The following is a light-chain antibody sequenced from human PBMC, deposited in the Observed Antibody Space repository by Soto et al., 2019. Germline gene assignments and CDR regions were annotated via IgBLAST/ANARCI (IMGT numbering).Light chain of an antibody. CDR2: EVT. V-gene: IGLV2-8*01. CDR1: SSDVGGYSY. J-gene: IGLJ1*01. Sequence: QSVLTQPPSASGSPGQSVTISCIGTSSDVGGYSYVSWYQQHPGKAPKLMIYEVTKRPSGVPDRFSGSKSGNTASLTVSGLQAEDEADYYCSSYAGTAYVFGTGTKVTVL. CDR3: SSYAGTAYV.